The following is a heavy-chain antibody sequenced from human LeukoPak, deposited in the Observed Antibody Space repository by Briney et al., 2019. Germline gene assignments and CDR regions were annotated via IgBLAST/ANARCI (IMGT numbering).Heavy chain of an antibody. CDR3: AREGTYYYDSKSWFDP. D-gene: IGHD3-22*01. CDR2: IYSGGNT. V-gene: IGHV3-53*01. J-gene: IGHJ5*02. CDR1: GFTVISNS. Sequence: GGSLRLSCTVSGFTVISNSMSWVRQAPGKGLEWVSFIYSGGNTHYSDSLKGRFTISRDNSKNTLYLQMNSLRAEDTAVYYCAREGTYYYDSKSWFDPWGQGTLVTVSS.